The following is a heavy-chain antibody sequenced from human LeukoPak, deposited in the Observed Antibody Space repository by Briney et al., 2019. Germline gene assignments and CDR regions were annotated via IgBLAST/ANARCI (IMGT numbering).Heavy chain of an antibody. D-gene: IGHD1-26*01. J-gene: IGHJ4*02. CDR1: GFTFSSYA. Sequence: GGSLSLSCAASGFTFSSYAMSWVRQAPGKGLEWVSAISGSGGSTYYADSVKGRFTISRDNSKNTLYLQMNSLRAEDTAVYYCAKDPGSIGGATPDYWGQGTLVTVSS. V-gene: IGHV3-23*01. CDR3: AKDPGSIGGATPDY. CDR2: ISGSGGST.